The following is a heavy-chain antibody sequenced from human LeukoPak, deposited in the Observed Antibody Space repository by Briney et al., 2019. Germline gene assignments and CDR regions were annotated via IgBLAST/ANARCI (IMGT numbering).Heavy chain of an antibody. Sequence: GGSLRLSCAASGFTFSSYAMSWVRQAPGKGLEWVSGISGSGGSTYYADSVKGRFTIPRDKSKNTLYLQMSSMRAEDTAVYYCAKEQIAVAGYYFDNWGQGTLVTVSS. CDR1: GFTFSSYA. V-gene: IGHV3-23*01. CDR3: AKEQIAVAGYYFDN. J-gene: IGHJ4*02. CDR2: ISGSGGST. D-gene: IGHD6-19*01.